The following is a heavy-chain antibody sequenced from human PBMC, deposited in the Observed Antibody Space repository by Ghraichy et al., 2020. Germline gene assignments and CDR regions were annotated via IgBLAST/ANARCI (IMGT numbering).Heavy chain of an antibody. CDR2: IYYSGST. Sequence: SQTLSLTCTVSGGSISSYYWSWIRQPPGKGLEWIGYIYYSGSTNYNPSLKSRVTISVDTSKNQFSLKLSSVTAADTAVYYCARDLDYYDSSGYRPGAFDIWGQGTMVTVSS. D-gene: IGHD3-22*01. CDR1: GGSISSYY. V-gene: IGHV4-59*01. CDR3: ARDLDYYDSSGYRPGAFDI. J-gene: IGHJ3*02.